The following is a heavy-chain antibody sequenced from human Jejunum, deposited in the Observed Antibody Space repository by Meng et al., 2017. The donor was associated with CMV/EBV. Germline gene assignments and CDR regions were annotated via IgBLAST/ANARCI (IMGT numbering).Heavy chain of an antibody. V-gene: IGHV4-34*01. Sequence: GGSFSDYFWAWIRQPPGEGLEWLGEINHSGRANYNPSLESRVTILVDTSKNQVSLKLSSVTAADTAVYYCARGQRITLVRGGRFDPWGQGTLVTVSS. CDR1: GGSFSDYF. D-gene: IGHD3-10*01. CDR2: INHSGRA. CDR3: ARGQRITLVRGGRFDP. J-gene: IGHJ5*02.